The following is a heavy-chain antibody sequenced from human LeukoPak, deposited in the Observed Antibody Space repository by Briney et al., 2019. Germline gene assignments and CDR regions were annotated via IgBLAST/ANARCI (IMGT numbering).Heavy chain of an antibody. V-gene: IGHV3-23*01. CDR1: GFTFDDYA. D-gene: IGHD3-22*01. CDR2: ISGSGGST. J-gene: IGHJ4*02. CDR3: AKGLVRTMIVVDYFFDY. Sequence: AGGSLRLSCAASGFTFDDYAMHWVRQAPGKGLEWVSTISGSGGSTYYADSVKGRFTISRDNSKNTLYLQMNSLRAEDTAVYYCAKGLVRTMIVVDYFFDYWGQGTLVTVSS.